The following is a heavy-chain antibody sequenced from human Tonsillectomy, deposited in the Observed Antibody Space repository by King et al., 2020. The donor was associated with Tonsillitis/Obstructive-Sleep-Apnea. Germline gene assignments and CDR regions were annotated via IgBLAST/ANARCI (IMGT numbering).Heavy chain of an antibody. J-gene: IGHJ4*02. V-gene: IGHV3-33*01. Sequence: GQLVQSGGGVVQPGNSLTLSCAASGFSLRTYGMHWVRQAPGKGLEWVAVLWYDGTNKYYADSVKGRFTVSRDNSKNTLYLQMNSLRAEDTAVYYCARDQLSSDNHADYWGQGTLVTVSS. CDR2: LWYDGTNK. CDR1: GFSLRTYG. CDR3: ARDQLSSDNHADY. D-gene: IGHD2-15*01.